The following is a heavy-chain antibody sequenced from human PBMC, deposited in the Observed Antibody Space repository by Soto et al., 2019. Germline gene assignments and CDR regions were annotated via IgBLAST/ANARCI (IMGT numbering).Heavy chain of an antibody. V-gene: IGHV3-23*01. J-gene: IGHJ4*02. D-gene: IGHD3-22*01. Sequence: GGSLRLSCVASGFLFSSYVMSWVRQTPGKGLGWVSGISGSVGRTYYADSVKGRFTISRDNSKITLYLQMKSLRAEETAVYYCAKDLGYYDSSGYYVVEYFDTWGQGALVTFSS. CDR1: GFLFSSYV. CDR2: ISGSVGRT. CDR3: AKDLGYYDSSGYYVVEYFDT.